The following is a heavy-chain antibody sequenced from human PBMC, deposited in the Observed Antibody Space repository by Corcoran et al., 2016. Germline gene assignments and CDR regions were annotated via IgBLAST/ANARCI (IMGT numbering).Heavy chain of an antibody. J-gene: IGHJ6*02. CDR1: GYTFTSYA. CDR3: ARAYCSGGSCDYYYYYGMDV. Sequence: QVQLVQSGAEVKKPGASVKVSCKASGYTFTSYAMHWVRQAPGQRLEWMGWINAGNGNTKYSQKFQGRVTITRDTSASTAYMELSSLRSEDTAVYYCARAYCSGGSCDYYYYYGMDVWGQGTTVTVSS. D-gene: IGHD2-15*01. CDR2: INAGNGNT. V-gene: IGHV1-3*01.